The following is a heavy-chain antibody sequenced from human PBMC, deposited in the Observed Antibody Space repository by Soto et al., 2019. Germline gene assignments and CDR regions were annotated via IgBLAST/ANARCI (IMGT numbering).Heavy chain of an antibody. Sequence: ASVKVSCKVSGYTLTELSMHWVRQAPGKGLEWMGCFDAEEGETIYAQKLQGRVTMTRDTSTSTVYMELRSLRSEDTAVYFCARDRAHGFDIWGQGTMVTVSS. CDR3: ARDRAHGFDI. CDR2: FDAEEGET. CDR1: GYTLTELS. V-gene: IGHV1-24*01. J-gene: IGHJ3*02.